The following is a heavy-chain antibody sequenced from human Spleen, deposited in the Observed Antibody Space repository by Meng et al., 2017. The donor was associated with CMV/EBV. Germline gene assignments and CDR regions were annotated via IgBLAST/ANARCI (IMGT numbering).Heavy chain of an antibody. D-gene: IGHD6-6*01. CDR3: ARVPYRSSSGEYFYYHGMDV. CDR2: ISYDELKT. J-gene: IGHJ6*02. Sequence: GESLKISCAASGFTFSSYAMHWVRQAPGKGLEWVAVISYDELKTYYADSMRGRFTISRDNSKNTLYLEMTSPRPEDTAVYYCARVPYRSSSGEYFYYHGMDVWGQGTTVTVSS. CDR1: GFTFSSYA. V-gene: IGHV3-30*04.